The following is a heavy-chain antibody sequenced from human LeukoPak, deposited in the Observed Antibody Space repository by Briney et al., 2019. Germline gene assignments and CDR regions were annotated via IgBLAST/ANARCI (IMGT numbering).Heavy chain of an antibody. Sequence: GESLKISCTGSGYNFTNYWIGWVRQMPGKGLEWMAMIYPDDSDTTYSPSFQGQVTISADKSISTAYLQWSSLKASDIAMYYCARQIAGYCSGGSCYPDYWGQGTLVTVSS. CDR1: GYNFTNYW. CDR2: IYPDDSDT. CDR3: ARQIAGYCSGGSCYPDY. D-gene: IGHD2-15*01. V-gene: IGHV5-51*01. J-gene: IGHJ4*02.